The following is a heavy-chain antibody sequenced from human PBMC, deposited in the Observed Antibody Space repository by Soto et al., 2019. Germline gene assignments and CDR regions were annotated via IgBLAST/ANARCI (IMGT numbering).Heavy chain of an antibody. CDR2: TSYDGNNR. J-gene: IGHJ6*02. CDR1: GFSFSSYV. CDR3: AGTVEIPYYHGMDV. D-gene: IGHD4-4*01. V-gene: IGHV3-30-3*01. Sequence: QVRLVESGGGVVQPGRSLRLSCAGSGFSFSSYVLSWVRQAPGRGLEWVAATSYDGNNRYYADSVKGRFIISRDNSKNTLDLEMETPRPEDTAVYYCAGTVEIPYYHGMDVWGQGTTVTVSS.